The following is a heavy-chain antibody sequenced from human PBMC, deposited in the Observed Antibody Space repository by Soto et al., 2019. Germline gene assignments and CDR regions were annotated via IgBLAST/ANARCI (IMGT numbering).Heavy chain of an antibody. CDR2: INPSGGST. Sequence: GASVKVSCKASGDTFSNHYIHWVRQVPGQGLEWMGVINPSGGSTHFAQKFQGRVTMTRVTSTSTVFMEMTSLRSEDTAVYYCARGDLVVIPPANSRIACGGQGTQVPVYS. J-gene: IGHJ4*02. CDR1: GDTFSNHY. CDR3: ARGDLVVIPPANSRIAC. D-gene: IGHD2-2*01. V-gene: IGHV1-46*01.